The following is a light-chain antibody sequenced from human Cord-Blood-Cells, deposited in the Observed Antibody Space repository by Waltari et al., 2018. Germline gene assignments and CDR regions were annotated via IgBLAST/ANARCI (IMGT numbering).Light chain of an antibody. CDR1: SLRSYY. Sequence: SSELTQDPAVSVALGQTVRITCQGDSLRSYYASWYQQQPGQAPVLVIYGKNNRPSGIPDRFSGSSSGNTASLTITGAQAEEEADYYCNSRDSSGNHYVFGTGTKVTVL. CDR2: GKN. J-gene: IGLJ1*01. V-gene: IGLV3-19*01. CDR3: NSRDSSGNHYV.